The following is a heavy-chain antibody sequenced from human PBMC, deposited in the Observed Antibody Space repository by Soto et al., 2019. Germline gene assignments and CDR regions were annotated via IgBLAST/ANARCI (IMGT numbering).Heavy chain of an antibody. D-gene: IGHD2-21*02. CDR2: MYNSGNT. J-gene: IGHJ6*02. V-gene: IGHV4-61*08. CDR1: GGSVSSGDYY. Sequence: TSETLSLTCTVSGGSVSSGDYYWTWIRQPPGRGLEYIGYMYNSGNTKYSPSLKSRVTMSVDTSKNQFSLKLSSVTAADTAVYFCARIYCGVDCHYSYFYYGLAVWGQGTTVTVSS. CDR3: ARIYCGVDCHYSYFYYGLAV.